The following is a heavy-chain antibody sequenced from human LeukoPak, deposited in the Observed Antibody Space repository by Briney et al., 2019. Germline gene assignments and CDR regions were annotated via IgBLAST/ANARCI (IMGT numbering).Heavy chain of an antibody. CDR3: ARSNTMTSNYYYGMDV. J-gene: IGHJ6*02. CDR1: GFTFRSHG. D-gene: IGHD4-11*01. CDR2: IWYDGSKT. Sequence: GGSLRLSCAASGFTFRSHGMQWVRQAPGKGLEWVAVIWYDGSKTYYADSVEGRFTISRDNSKNTLDLQMSSLRAEDTAVYYCARSNTMTSNYYYGMDVWGQGTTVTVSS. V-gene: IGHV3-33*01.